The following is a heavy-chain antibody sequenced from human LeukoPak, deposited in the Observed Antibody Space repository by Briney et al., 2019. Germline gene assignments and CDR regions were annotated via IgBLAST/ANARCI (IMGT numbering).Heavy chain of an antibody. V-gene: IGHV4-59*01. CDR2: IYYSGST. CDR1: GGSISSYY. D-gene: IGHD6-13*01. J-gene: IGHJ4*02. CDR3: ARGAAAGMSLDY. Sequence: SETLSLTCTVSGGSISSYYWSWIRQPPGKGLEWIGYIYYSGSTNYNPSLKSRVTISVDTSKNQFSLKLSSVTAADTAVYYRARGAAAGMSLDYWGQGTLVTVSS.